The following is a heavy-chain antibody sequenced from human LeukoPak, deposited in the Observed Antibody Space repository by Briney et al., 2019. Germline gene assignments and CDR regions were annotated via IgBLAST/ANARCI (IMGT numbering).Heavy chain of an antibody. CDR1: GFTVTSNY. D-gene: IGHD7-27*01. V-gene: IGHV3-66*01. CDR2: IYSGGST. J-gene: IGHJ4*02. Sequence: GGSLRLSCAASGFTVTSNYMSSVRQAPGKGLEWVSIIYSGGSTYYADSVKGRFTISRDNSKNTLYPQMNSLRAEDTAVYYCARANWGHPMYYFDYWGQGTLVTVSS. CDR3: ARANWGHPMYYFDY.